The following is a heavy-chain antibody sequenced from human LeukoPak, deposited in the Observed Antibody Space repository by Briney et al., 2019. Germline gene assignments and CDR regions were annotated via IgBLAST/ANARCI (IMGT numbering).Heavy chain of an antibody. CDR3: AKRGVVIRVILVGFHKEAYYFDS. D-gene: IGHD3-10*01. CDR1: GITLSNYG. Sequence: GGSLRLSCAVSGITLSNYGVSWVRQAPGKGLEWVAGISDSGGRTKYADSVKGRFTISRDNPKNTLYLQMNSLRPEDTAVYFCAKRGVVIRVILVGFHKEAYYFDSWGQGVLVTVSS. CDR2: ISDSGGRT. J-gene: IGHJ4*02. V-gene: IGHV3-23*01.